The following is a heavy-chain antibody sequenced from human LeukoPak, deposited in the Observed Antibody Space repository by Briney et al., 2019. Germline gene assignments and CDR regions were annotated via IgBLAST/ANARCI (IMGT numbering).Heavy chain of an antibody. CDR2: INPSGGST. CDR1: GYTFTSYY. J-gene: IGHJ4*02. CDR3: ARDQDYYGSGSYGPDY. Sequence: ASVKVSCKASGYTFTSYYMHWVRQAPGQGLEWMGIINPSGGSTSYAQKFQGRVTMTRDTSTSTVYMELSSLRSEDTAVYYCARDQDYYGSGSYGPDYWGQGILVTVSS. V-gene: IGHV1-46*01. D-gene: IGHD3-10*01.